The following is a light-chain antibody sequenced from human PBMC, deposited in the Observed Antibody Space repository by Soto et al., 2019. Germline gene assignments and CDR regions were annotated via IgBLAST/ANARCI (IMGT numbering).Light chain of an antibody. CDR3: QKYNRASET. Sequence: DIQMTQSPSSLSASVGDRVTITCRASQGISNYLAWYQQKPGKVPKVLIYAASTLQSGVPSRFSGSGSGTDFHLPIRRLEPEDFATYYCQKYNRASETFGPGNKVDIK. V-gene: IGKV1-27*01. CDR1: QGISNY. CDR2: AAS. J-gene: IGKJ3*01.